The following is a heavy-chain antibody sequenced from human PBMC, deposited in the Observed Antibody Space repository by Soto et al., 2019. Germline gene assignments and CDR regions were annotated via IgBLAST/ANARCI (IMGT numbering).Heavy chain of an antibody. J-gene: IGHJ4*02. V-gene: IGHV4-31*03. CDR3: ARDVRFGRFGI. Sequence: QVQLQESGPGLVKPSQTLSLTCTVSGGSISSGGYYWSWIRQHPGKGLEWIGYIYYSGSTYYNPSLQSXXTXSXXTAKNQFSLKLRSVTAADTAVYYGARDVRFGRFGIWGQGTLVTVSS. CDR2: IYYSGST. D-gene: IGHD3-10*01. CDR1: GGSISSGGYY.